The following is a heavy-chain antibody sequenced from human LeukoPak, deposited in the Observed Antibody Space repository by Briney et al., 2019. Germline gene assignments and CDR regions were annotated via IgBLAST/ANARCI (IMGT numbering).Heavy chain of an antibody. CDR2: ISGSGGSI. D-gene: IGHD2-8*02. J-gene: IGHJ4*02. V-gene: IGHV3-23*01. CDR1: GFTFSSYA. CDR3: AKDRSALVRTPFDY. Sequence: GGSLRLSCAASGFTFSSYAMSWVRQAPGKGLEWVSAISGSGGSIYYADSVKGRFTISRDNSKNTLYLQMNSLRAEGTAVYYCAKDRSALVRTPFDYWGQGTLVTVSS.